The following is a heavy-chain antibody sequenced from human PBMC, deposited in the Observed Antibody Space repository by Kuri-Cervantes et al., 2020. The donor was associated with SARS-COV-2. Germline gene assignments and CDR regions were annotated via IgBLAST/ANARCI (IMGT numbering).Heavy chain of an antibody. V-gene: IGHV4-61*01. J-gene: IGHJ6*02. Sequence: SETLSLTCTVSGGSVSSGSYYWSWIRQPPGKGLEWIGYIYYSGSTNYNPSLKSRVTISVDTSKNQFSLKLSSVTAADTAVYYCAREESEGPGDIDYGDLGAYYYYYGMDVWGRGTTVTVSS. CDR3: AREESEGPGDIDYGDLGAYYYYYGMDV. CDR2: IYYSGST. D-gene: IGHD4-17*01. CDR1: GGSVSSGSYY.